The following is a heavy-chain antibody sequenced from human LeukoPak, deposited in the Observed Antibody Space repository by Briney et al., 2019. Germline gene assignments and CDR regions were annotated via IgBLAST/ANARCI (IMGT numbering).Heavy chain of an antibody. Sequence: ASVKVSCKASGYTFTGYYMHWVRQAPGQGLEWMGWINPNSGGTNYAQKFQGRVTMTRDTSISTAYMELSRLRSDDTAVYYCARIFSSGWYLFYWGQGTLATVSS. CDR3: ARIFSSGWYLFY. J-gene: IGHJ4*02. V-gene: IGHV1-2*02. D-gene: IGHD6-19*01. CDR1: GYTFTGYY. CDR2: INPNSGGT.